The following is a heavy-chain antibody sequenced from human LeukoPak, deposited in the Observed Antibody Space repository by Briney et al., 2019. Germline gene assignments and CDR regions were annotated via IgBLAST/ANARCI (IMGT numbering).Heavy chain of an antibody. D-gene: IGHD2/OR15-2a*01. CDR2: AYPGNSNI. CDR1: GYPFAGYW. J-gene: IGHJ4*02. V-gene: IGHV5-51*01. CDR3: ARHEALQYYLRAEY. Sequence: RGESLKISCKGSGYPFAGYWIGWVRPIPGKGLEWIGIAYPGNSNIKYNPSFQGRVTISADKSTSTAYLQWSSLRASDTGIYYCARHEALQYYLRAEYWGQGTLVTVSS.